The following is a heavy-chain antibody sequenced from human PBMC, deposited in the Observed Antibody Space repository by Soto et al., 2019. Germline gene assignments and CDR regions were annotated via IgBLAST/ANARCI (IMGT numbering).Heavy chain of an antibody. J-gene: IGHJ3*02. CDR2: ISTYNGNT. Sequence: QVQLVPSGAEVKKPGASVQVSCKTSGYTFLMYGISWVRQAPGQGLEWMGWISTYNGNTNYAQNLQGRVTMTTDTSTSTAYRELRSLRSDDTAVYYCARGGPAPDNAFDIWGQGTMVTVSS. D-gene: IGHD3-16*01. CDR3: ARGGPAPDNAFDI. V-gene: IGHV1-18*01. CDR1: GYTFLMYG.